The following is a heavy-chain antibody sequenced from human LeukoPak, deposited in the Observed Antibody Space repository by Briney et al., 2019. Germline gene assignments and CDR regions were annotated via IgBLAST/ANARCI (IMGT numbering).Heavy chain of an antibody. CDR3: ARAGDGYDP. V-gene: IGHV1-69*05. J-gene: IGHJ5*02. D-gene: IGHD5-24*01. CDR1: GYTFTGYY. CDR2: IIPIFGTA. Sequence: GASVKVSCKASGYTFTGYYMHWVRQAPGQGLEWMGGIIPIFGTANYAQKFQGRVTITTDKSTSTAYMELSSLRSEDTAVYYCARAGDGYDPWGQGTLVTVSS.